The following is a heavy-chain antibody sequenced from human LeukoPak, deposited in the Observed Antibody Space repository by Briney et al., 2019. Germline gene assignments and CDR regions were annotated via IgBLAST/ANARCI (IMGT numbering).Heavy chain of an antibody. CDR1: GFRFNSYA. J-gene: IGHJ6*03. CDR2: ISSSGSNT. D-gene: IGHD3-3*01. V-gene: IGHV3-23*01. CDR3: AKALTDELMSRSHYDFWSGYHPSGTVYYYMDV. Sequence: AGGSLRLSCAASGFRFNSYAMSWVRQAPGKGLEWVSAISSSGSNTNYANSVKGRFIISRDNSKNTLYLQMNSLRAEGTAIYYCAKALTDELMSRSHYDFWSGYHPSGTVYYYMDVWGKGTTVTVSS.